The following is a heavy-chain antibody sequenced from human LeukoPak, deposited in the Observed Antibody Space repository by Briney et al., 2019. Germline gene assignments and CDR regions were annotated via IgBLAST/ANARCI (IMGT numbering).Heavy chain of an antibody. V-gene: IGHV4-59*13. D-gene: IGHD3-10*01. CDR1: GGSISSYY. Sequence: PSETLSLTCIVSGGSISSYYWSWIRQPPGKGLEWIGNIYSSGTTNYNPSLKSRVTISVDTSKSQFSLKLSSVTAADTAVYYCARGKIWSPVYLSHWGQGTLVTVSS. CDR2: IYSSGTT. J-gene: IGHJ4*02. CDR3: ARGKIWSPVYLSH.